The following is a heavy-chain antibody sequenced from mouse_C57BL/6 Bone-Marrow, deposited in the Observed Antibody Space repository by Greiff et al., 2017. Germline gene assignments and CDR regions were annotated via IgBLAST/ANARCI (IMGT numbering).Heavy chain of an antibody. J-gene: IGHJ4*01. CDR2: ISSGGDYI. D-gene: IGHD2-12*01. CDR3: TRMYYRGAMDY. CDR1: GFTFSSYA. Sequence: EVQVVESGEGLVKPGGSLKLSCAASGFTFSSYAMSWVRQTPEKRLEWVAYISSGGDYIYYADTVKGRFTISRDNARNTLYLQMSSLKSEYTAMYYWTRMYYRGAMDYWGQGTSVTVSS. V-gene: IGHV5-9-1*02.